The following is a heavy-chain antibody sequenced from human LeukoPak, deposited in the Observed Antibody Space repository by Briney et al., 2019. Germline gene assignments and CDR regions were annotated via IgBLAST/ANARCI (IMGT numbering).Heavy chain of an antibody. CDR1: GFTVSNNY. CDR3: ATDLWGNYNDAFDI. D-gene: IGHD1-7*01. V-gene: IGHV3-66*01. CDR2: IYSGDST. Sequence: GGSLRLSCAASGFTVSNNYKSWVCQAPGKGLEWVSVIYSGDSTHYADSVKGRFSISRDNSKNTLYLQMNSLRAEDTAVYYCATDLWGNYNDAFDIWGQGTMVSVSS. J-gene: IGHJ3*02.